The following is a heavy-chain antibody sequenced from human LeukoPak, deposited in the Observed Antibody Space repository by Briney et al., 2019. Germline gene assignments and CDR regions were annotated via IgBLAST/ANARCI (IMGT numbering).Heavy chain of an antibody. J-gene: IGHJ4*02. CDR2: ITGSGATT. V-gene: IGHV3-23*01. D-gene: IGHD3-16*01. CDR1: GFTLSDYW. Sequence: PGGSLRLSCAASGFTLSDYWMHWVRHVPGEGPVWVSAITGSGATTYYADSVEGRFTISRDNSRNTLFLQMNVLRAEDTAVYYCAFRLRDYVWGSYSDWGQGTLVSVSS. CDR3: AFRLRDYVWGSYSD.